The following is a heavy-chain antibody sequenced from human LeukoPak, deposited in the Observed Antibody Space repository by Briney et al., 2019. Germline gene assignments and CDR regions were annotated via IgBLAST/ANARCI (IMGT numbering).Heavy chain of an antibody. V-gene: IGHV3-43*02. Sequence: GGSLRLSCAASGFTFDDYAMHWVRQAPGKGLEWVSLISGDGGSTYYADSVKGQFTISRDNSKNSLYLQMNSLRTEDTALYYCAKGHLSYDSSGYYYFDYWGQGTLVTVSS. CDR2: ISGDGGST. CDR3: AKGHLSYDSSGYYYFDY. CDR1: GFTFDDYA. D-gene: IGHD3-22*01. J-gene: IGHJ4*02.